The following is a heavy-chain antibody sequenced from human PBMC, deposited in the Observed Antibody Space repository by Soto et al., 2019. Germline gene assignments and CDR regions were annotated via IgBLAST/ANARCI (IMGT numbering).Heavy chain of an antibody. CDR1: GGSFSGYY. V-gene: IGHV4-34*01. D-gene: IGHD3-3*01. CDR3: ARAGYDFWSGYKYYFDY. J-gene: IGHJ4*02. CDR2: INHSGST. Sequence: PSETLSLTCAVYGGSFSGYYWSWIRQPPGKGLEWIGEINHSGSTNYNPSLKSRVTISVDTSKNQFSLKLSSVTAADTAVYYCARAGYDFWSGYKYYFDYWGQGTLVPVSS.